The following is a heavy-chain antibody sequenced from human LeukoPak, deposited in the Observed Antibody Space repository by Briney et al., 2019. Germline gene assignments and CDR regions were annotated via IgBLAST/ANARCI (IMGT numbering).Heavy chain of an antibody. J-gene: IGHJ4*02. D-gene: IGHD3-10*01. CDR1: GFTSSSYA. CDR2: ISVSGGST. V-gene: IGHV3-23*01. CDR3: AKGVGGSGSLKFHFDS. Sequence: GGSLRLSCAASGFTSSSYAMSWVRQALEKGLEWVSSISVSGGSTYSADSVKGRFTISTENSKNTLCLQMNSLRVEDTVVYYCAKGVGGSGSLKFHFDSWGQGTLVTVSS.